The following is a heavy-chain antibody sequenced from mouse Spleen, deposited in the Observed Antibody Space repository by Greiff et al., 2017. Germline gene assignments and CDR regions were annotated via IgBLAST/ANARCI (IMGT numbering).Heavy chain of an antibody. CDR3: ARHWDVYYAMDY. V-gene: IGHV5-9-3*01. Sequence: EVKLVESGGGLVKPGGSLKLSCAASGFTFSSYAMSWVRQTPEKRLEWVATISSGGSYTYYPDSVKGRFTISRDNAKNTLYLQMSSLRSEDTAMYYCARHWDVYYAMDYWGQGTSVTVSS. D-gene: IGHD4-1*01. CDR2: ISSGGSYT. CDR1: GFTFSSYA. J-gene: IGHJ4*01.